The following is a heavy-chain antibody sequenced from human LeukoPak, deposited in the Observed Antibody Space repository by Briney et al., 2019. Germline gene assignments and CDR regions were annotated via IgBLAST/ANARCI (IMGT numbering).Heavy chain of an antibody. D-gene: IGHD3-10*01. CDR2: INSDGSST. CDR1: GFTFSSYW. CDR3: ARDRAMVRGVNWFDP. Sequence: GGSLRLSCAASGFTFSSYWMHWVRQAPGKGLVWVSRINSDGSSTSYADSVKGRITISRDNAKNTLYLQMNSLRAEDTAVYYCARDRAMVRGVNWFDPWGQGTLVTVSS. J-gene: IGHJ5*02. V-gene: IGHV3-74*01.